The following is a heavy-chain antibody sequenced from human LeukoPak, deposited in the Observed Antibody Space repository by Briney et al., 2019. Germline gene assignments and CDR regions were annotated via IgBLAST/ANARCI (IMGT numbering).Heavy chain of an antibody. V-gene: IGHV1-46*01. J-gene: IGHJ5*02. D-gene: IGHD3-22*01. CDR2: INPSGGST. CDR1: GYTFTSYY. Sequence: GASVKVSCRASGYTFTSYYMHWVRQAPGQGLEWMGIINPSGGSTSYAQKFQGRVTMTRDMSTSTVYMELSSLRSEDTAVYYCARAYYYDSSGYYWFDPWGQGTLVTVSS. CDR3: ARAYYYDSSGYYWFDP.